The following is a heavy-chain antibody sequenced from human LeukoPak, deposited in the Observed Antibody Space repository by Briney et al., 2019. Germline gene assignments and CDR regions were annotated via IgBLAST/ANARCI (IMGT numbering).Heavy chain of an antibody. D-gene: IGHD3-22*01. V-gene: IGHV4-59*01. J-gene: IGHJ1*01. CDR2: IYYSGST. CDR3: PRVGRYYDSSGYYYAEYFQH. CDR1: DRSISSYY. Sequence: SETLSLTCTVSDRSISSYYWSWLRQPPGKGLEWIGYIYYSGSTNYNPSLKSRVTISVDTSNNQFSLKLNSVTAAATAVYYSPRVGRYYDSSGYYYAEYFQHWGQGTLVTVSS.